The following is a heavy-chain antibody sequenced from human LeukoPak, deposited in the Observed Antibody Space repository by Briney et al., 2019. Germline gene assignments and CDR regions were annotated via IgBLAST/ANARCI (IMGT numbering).Heavy chain of an antibody. CDR2: ISGSGGST. V-gene: IGHV3-23*01. Sequence: GGSLRLSCAASGFTFSSYAMSWVRQAPGKGLEWVSAISGSGGSTYYADSVKGRFTISRDNSKNTLYLQMNSLSAEDTAVYYCAKDSIAVAGTRVNAFDIWGQGTMVTVSS. CDR3: AKDSIAVAGTRVNAFDI. CDR1: GFTFSSYA. J-gene: IGHJ3*02. D-gene: IGHD6-19*01.